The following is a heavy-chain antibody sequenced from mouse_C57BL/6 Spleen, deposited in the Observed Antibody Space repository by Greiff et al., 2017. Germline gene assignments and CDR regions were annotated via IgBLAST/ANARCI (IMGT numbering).Heavy chain of an antibody. CDR3: TSRLPYYAMDY. J-gene: IGHJ4*01. V-gene: IGHV1-15*01. CDR2: IDPETGGT. D-gene: IGHD2-10*01. CDR1: GYTFTDYE. Sequence: VQLQESGAELVRPGASVTLSCKASGYTFTDYEMHWVKQTPVHGLEWIGAIDPETGGTAYNQKFKGKAILTADQSSSTAYMELRSLTSEDSAVYYCTSRLPYYAMDYWGQGTSVTVSS.